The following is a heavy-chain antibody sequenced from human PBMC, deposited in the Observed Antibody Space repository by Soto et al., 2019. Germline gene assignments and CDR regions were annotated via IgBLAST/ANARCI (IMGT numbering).Heavy chain of an antibody. Sequence: PSETLSLTCTVSGGSIANNNYFWGWVRQPPGKGLEWIGSAAYSGGTYKNPSLKSRVTVSVDTSKNQFSLKLTSVTAADTAVYYCAKVVVGATSHSDFDSWGQGTLVTGSS. V-gene: IGHV4-39*01. CDR3: AKVVVGATSHSDFDS. J-gene: IGHJ4*02. CDR2: AAYSGGT. CDR1: GGSIANNNYF. D-gene: IGHD2-15*01.